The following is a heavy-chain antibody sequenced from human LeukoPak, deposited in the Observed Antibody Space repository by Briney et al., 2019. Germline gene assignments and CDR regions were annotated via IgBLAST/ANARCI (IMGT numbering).Heavy chain of an antibody. CDR2: IYYSGTT. Sequence: SETLSLTCNVSGGSISSSGYYWGWIRQPPGKGLEWIGIIYYSGTTYYNPSLKSRVTISIDTSKNQFSLKLTSVTAADTAVYFCARNFPGVGCSGGSCYDYWGQGTLVTVSS. V-gene: IGHV4-39*07. D-gene: IGHD2-15*01. J-gene: IGHJ4*02. CDR1: GGSISSSGYY. CDR3: ARNFPGVGCSGGSCYDY.